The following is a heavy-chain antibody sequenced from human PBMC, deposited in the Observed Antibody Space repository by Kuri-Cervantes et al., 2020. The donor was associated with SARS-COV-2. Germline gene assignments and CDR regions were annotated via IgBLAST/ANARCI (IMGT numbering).Heavy chain of an antibody. CDR3: AKEGYDFWSGGKRAPLDY. CDR1: GFTFSSYS. CDR2: ISSSSSYI. J-gene: IGHJ4*02. D-gene: IGHD3-3*01. V-gene: IGHV3-21*01. Sequence: ETLSLTCAASGFTFSSYSMNWVRQAPGKGLEWVSSISSSSSYIYYADSVKGRFTISRDNAKNSLYLQMNSLRAEDTAVYYCAKEGYDFWSGGKRAPLDYWGQGTLVTVSS.